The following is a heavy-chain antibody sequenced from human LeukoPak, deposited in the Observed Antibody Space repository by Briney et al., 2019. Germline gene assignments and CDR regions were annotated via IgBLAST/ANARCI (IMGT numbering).Heavy chain of an antibody. Sequence: PSETLSLTCTVSGVSVSSHYWSWIRQPPGKGPEWIAYIYSSGNTNYNPSLKSRVTISLDTSKNQFSLNLSSVTAADTAVYYCARGSGTTIFDYWGQGTLVTVSS. V-gene: IGHV4-59*02. D-gene: IGHD1-14*01. CDR2: IYSSGNT. CDR1: GVSVSSHY. CDR3: ARGSGTTIFDY. J-gene: IGHJ4*02.